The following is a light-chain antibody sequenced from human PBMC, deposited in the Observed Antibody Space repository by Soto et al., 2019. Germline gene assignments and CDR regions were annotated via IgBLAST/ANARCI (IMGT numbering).Light chain of an antibody. CDR3: QQSYRSPYT. CDR2: GAS. J-gene: IGKJ2*01. Sequence: IQLTQSPYSLSASVGDRVTVTCRASQNINIYLNWYQQKPGKASTLLIYGASSLPSGVPSRFSGGGSRTDFTLTISSLQAEDFATYYCQQSYRSPYTFGQGTRLEI. V-gene: IGKV1-39*01. CDR1: QNINIY.